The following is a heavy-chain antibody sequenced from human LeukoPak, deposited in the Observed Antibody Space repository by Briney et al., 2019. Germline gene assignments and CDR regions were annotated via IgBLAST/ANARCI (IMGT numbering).Heavy chain of an antibody. CDR1: GFTFSNYG. Sequence: GGSLRLSCAASGFTFSNYGMNWVRQAPGEGLVWVSRIRSDGSDTRYAESVKGRFTISRDNAKNTLYLQMNSLRAEDTAVYYCARDWFHAIDYWGQGTLVTVSS. V-gene: IGHV3-74*01. CDR3: ARDWFHAIDY. J-gene: IGHJ4*02. D-gene: IGHD2/OR15-2a*01. CDR2: IRSDGSDT.